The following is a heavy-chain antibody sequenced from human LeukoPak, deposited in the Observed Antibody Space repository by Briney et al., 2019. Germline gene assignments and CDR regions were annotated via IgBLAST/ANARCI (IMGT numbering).Heavy chain of an antibody. D-gene: IGHD2/OR15-2a*01. Sequence: GGSLRLSCEASGFTFTTYSMTWVRQAPGKGLEWVSIISSGSSAIFSADALKGRFTISRDDAKNLLYLDMNSLRAEDTAVYYCVRGCNRASCPYYFDSWAQGTLVTVSS. CDR1: GFTFTTYS. V-gene: IGHV3-21*01. CDR3: VRGCNRASCPYYFDS. CDR2: ISSGSSAI. J-gene: IGHJ4*02.